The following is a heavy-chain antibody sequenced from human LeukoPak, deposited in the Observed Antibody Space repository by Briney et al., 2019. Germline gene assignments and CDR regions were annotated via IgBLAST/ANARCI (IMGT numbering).Heavy chain of an antibody. CDR1: GFTFSNYG. D-gene: IGHD1-26*01. CDR3: AKDRASIVGAKDY. J-gene: IGHJ4*02. Sequence: GGSLRLSCAASGFTFSNYGMHWVRQAPGKGLEWVAIISYDGSNQYYVDSVKGRFTISRDNSNNTLYLQMDSLRADDTAVYYCAKDRASIVGAKDYWGQGTLVTVSS. V-gene: IGHV3-30*18. CDR2: ISYDGSNQ.